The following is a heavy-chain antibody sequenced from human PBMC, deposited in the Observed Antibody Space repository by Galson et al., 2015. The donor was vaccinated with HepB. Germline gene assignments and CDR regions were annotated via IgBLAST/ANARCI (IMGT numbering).Heavy chain of an antibody. CDR2: INSVSSHI. J-gene: IGHJ4*02. Sequence: SLRLSCAAYGFTFSTYSMTWVRQAPGMGLEWASSINSVSSHIYYADSVRGRFTISRDNAKNSLSLQMNSLRVEDTAVYYCVRTRREVLRFFDSDHWGQGTLVTVSS. D-gene: IGHD3-3*01. CDR3: VRTRREVLRFFDSDH. CDR1: GFTFSTYS. V-gene: IGHV3-21*01.